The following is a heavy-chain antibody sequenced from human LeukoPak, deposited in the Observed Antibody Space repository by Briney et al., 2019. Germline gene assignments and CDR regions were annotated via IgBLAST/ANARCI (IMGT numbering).Heavy chain of an antibody. D-gene: IGHD1-26*01. CDR3: ARTKWELLLDY. V-gene: IGHV4-39*01. J-gene: IGHJ4*02. CDR2: IYYSGST. CDR1: GGSISSSSYY. Sequence: PSETLSLTCTVSGGSISSSSYYWGWIRQPPGRGLEWIGSIYYSGSTYYNPSLKGRVTISVDTSKNQFSLKLSSVTAADTAVYYCARTKWELLLDYWGQGTLVTVSS.